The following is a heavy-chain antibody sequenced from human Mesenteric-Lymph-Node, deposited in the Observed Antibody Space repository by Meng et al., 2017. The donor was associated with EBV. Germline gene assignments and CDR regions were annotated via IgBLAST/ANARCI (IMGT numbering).Heavy chain of an antibody. Sequence: QVELVQSWPRVKKPGSAVKVSCKAAGYSFTGYHMHWVRQAPGTGLEWMGRINPDSGGTNYAQKFQGRVTMTRDTSISTAYMELSGLRSDDTAVYYCARLTTVTPNWFDPWGQGTLVTVSS. J-gene: IGHJ5*02. V-gene: IGHV1-2*06. CDR3: ARLTTVTPNWFDP. CDR1: GYSFTGYH. CDR2: INPDSGGT. D-gene: IGHD4-17*01.